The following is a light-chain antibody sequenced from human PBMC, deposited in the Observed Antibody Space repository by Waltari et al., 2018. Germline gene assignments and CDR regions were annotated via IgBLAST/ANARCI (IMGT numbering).Light chain of an antibody. CDR2: GES. Sequence: DIVLTQSPGTLSLSPGERATLSCRASQSVRSRYLAWYQQTPGQSPRLLIYGESTRATGIPDMFRGSGSGTDFTLTISRLEPEDFAVYYCQQYGSSPMYTFGQGTKLEIK. CDR3: QQYGSSPMYT. CDR1: QSVRSRY. J-gene: IGKJ2*01. V-gene: IGKV3-20*01.